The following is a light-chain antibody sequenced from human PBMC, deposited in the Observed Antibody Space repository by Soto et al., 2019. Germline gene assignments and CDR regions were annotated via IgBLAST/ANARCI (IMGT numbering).Light chain of an antibody. CDR2: EVS. CDR1: SSDVGANNH. J-gene: IGLJ2*01. V-gene: IGLV2-14*01. Sequence: QSVLTQPASVSGSPGQPITISCTGTSSDVGANNHVSWYQHHPGKAPKLLIYEVSNRPSGVSSRFSGSKSGNTASLTISGLQAEDEADYYCSSYINSITFVVFGGGTKLTVL. CDR3: SSYINSITFVV.